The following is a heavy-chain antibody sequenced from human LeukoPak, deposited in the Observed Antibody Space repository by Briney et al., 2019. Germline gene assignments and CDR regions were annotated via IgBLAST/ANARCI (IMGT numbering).Heavy chain of an antibody. V-gene: IGHV3-23*01. J-gene: IGHJ6*02. Sequence: GGSLRLSCAASGFTFSSYAMSWVRQAPGKGLEWVSAISGSGGSTYYADSVKGRFTISRDNSKNTLYLQMNSLRAEDTAVYYCAKDSKLENYYDSSGLDENYGMDVWGQGTTVTVSS. CDR1: GFTFSSYA. CDR3: AKDSKLENYYDSSGLDENYGMDV. D-gene: IGHD3-22*01. CDR2: ISGSGGST.